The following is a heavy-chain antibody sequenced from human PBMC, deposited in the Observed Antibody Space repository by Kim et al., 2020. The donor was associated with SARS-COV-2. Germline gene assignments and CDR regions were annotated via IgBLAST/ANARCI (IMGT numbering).Heavy chain of an antibody. J-gene: IGHJ4*02. D-gene: IGHD6-19*01. CDR1: GFTFSSYA. V-gene: IGHV3-30-3*01. CDR3: ARDGAPGQWLLGVDDY. CDR2: ISYDGSNK. Sequence: GGSLRPSCAASGFTFSSYAMHWVRQAPGKGLEWVAVISYDGSNKYYADSVKGRFTISRDNSKNTLYLQMNSLRAEDTAVYYCARDGAPGQWLLGVDDYWGQGTLVTVSS.